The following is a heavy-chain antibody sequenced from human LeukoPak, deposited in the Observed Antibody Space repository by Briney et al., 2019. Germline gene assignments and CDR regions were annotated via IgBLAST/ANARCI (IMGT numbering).Heavy chain of an antibody. V-gene: IGHV3-23*01. CDR2: IIGGCGST. J-gene: IGHJ3*02. Sequence: GRSLRLSCAAVGVTGSRYAFSWLRQAPGKGLEWFSAIIGGCGSTYYADSVKGRFTISRDNYKNTLYLQINSLRAEDTAVYYCAKPEEEVVTPYDAFDIWSRGTMITVSS. D-gene: IGHD2-15*01. CDR3: AKPEEEVVTPYDAFDI. CDR1: GVTGSRYA.